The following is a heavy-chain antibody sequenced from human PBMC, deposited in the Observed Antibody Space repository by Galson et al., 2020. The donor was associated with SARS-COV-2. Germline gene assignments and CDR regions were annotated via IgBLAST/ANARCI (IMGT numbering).Heavy chain of an antibody. V-gene: IGHV3-53*01. CDR3: ARDIAAADGRGFYYYYGMDV. D-gene: IGHD6-13*01. J-gene: IGHJ6*02. CDR2: IYSGGGST. CDR1: GFTVSSNY. Sequence: GGSLRLSCAASGFTVSSNYMSWVRQAPGKGLEWVSVIYSGGGSTYYADSVKGRFTISRDNSKNTLYLQMNSLRAEDTAVYYCARDIAAADGRGFYYYYGMDVWGQGTTVTVSS.